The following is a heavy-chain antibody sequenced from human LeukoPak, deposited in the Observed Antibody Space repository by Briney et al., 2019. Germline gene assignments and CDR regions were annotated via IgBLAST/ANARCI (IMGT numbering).Heavy chain of an antibody. J-gene: IGHJ4*02. CDR3: GSSGYGSFDS. CDR2: ISTTGRTT. D-gene: IGHD3-22*01. CDR1: GFTFRTYE. V-gene: IGHV3-48*03. Sequence: PGGSLRLSCVASGFTFRTYETNCVPQAPGKGLEWVSYISTTGRTTFYADSVQGRFTNSRDNAKNSLYLQMNSLRAEDTAVYYCGSSGYGSFDSWGQGTLVTVSS.